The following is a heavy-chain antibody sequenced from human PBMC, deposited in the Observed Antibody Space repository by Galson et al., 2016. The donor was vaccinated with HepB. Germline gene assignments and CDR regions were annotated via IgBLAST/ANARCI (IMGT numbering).Heavy chain of an antibody. CDR3: ARGGSIPFDS. V-gene: IGHV4-30-2*06. D-gene: IGHD3-16*01. CDR2: IYDSGTA. Sequence: TLSLTCAVSGGSISGGGYSWSWIRQSPGKGLEWIGYIYDSGTATYNPSLRSRLTMSVDRYRNQFSLNLNSVTAADTAVYYCARGGSIPFDSWGQGIQVTVSS. J-gene: IGHJ4*02. CDR1: GGSISGGGYS.